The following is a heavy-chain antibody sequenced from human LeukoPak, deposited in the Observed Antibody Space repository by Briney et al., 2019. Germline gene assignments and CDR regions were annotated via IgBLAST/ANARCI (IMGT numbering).Heavy chain of an antibody. V-gene: IGHV1-24*01. Sequence: WASVKVSCKVSGYTLTELSMHRVRQAPGKGLGWMGGFDPEDGETIYAQKFQGRVTMTEDTSTDTAYMELSSLRSEDTAVYYCARVPQYNWNYEDYWGQGTLVTVSS. J-gene: IGHJ4*02. CDR1: GYTLTELS. CDR2: FDPEDGET. CDR3: ARVPQYNWNYEDY. D-gene: IGHD1-7*01.